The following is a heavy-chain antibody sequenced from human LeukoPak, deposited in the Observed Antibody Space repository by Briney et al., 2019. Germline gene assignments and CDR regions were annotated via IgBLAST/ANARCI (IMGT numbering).Heavy chain of an antibody. Sequence: SETLSLTCTVSGGSISSYYWSWIRQPPGKGLEWIGYIYYSGSTNYNPSLKSRVTISVDTSKNQFSLKLSSVTAADTAVYFCARDGYYGSGSHTAYFDYWGQGTLVTVSS. D-gene: IGHD3-10*01. V-gene: IGHV4-59*01. CDR2: IYYSGST. CDR3: ARDGYYGSGSHTAYFDY. CDR1: GGSISSYY. J-gene: IGHJ4*02.